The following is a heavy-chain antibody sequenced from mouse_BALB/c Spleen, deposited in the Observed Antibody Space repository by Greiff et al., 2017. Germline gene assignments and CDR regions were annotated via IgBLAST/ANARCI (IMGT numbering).Heavy chain of an antibody. CDR3: ASWLRDAMDY. Sequence: EVHLVESGGGLVKPGGSLKLSCAASGFTFSSYTMSWVRQTPEKRLEWVATISSGGGNTYYPDSVKGRFTISRDNAKNNLYLQMSSLRSEDTALYYCASWLRDAMDYWGQGTSVTVSS. J-gene: IGHJ4*01. CDR1: GFTFSSYT. V-gene: IGHV5-9*03. D-gene: IGHD2-2*01. CDR2: ISSGGGNT.